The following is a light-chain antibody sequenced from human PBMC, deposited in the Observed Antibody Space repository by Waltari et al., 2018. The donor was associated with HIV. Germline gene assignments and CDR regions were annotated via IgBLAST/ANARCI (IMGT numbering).Light chain of an antibody. CDR1: QSVYSY. CDR3: QQSRTCPRK. V-gene: IGKV3-11*01. J-gene: IGKJ1*01. Sequence: EVVLTQSPATLSLSPGERATLSYSASQSVYSYLACYQHKTGQPPRLLIYDASNRATDVPASISGSESGTDFTHNISSLEREDFAMYYCQQSRTCPRKLGQGTKVDNK. CDR2: DAS.